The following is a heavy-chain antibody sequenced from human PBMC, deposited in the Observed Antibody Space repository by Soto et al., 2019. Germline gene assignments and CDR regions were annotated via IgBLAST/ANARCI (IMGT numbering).Heavy chain of an antibody. V-gene: IGHV3-48*03. CDR2: INSGGSAI. J-gene: IGHJ3*01. CDR1: GFTFSSYE. CDR3: AIVPHRGFDL. D-gene: IGHD2-2*01. Sequence: PGGSLRLSCAASGFTFSSYEMNWVRQAPGKGLEWVSCINSGGSAIYYAESVKGRFTISRDNAKNSLYLQMNSLRAEDTAVYYCAIVPHRGFDLWGQGTMVTVSS.